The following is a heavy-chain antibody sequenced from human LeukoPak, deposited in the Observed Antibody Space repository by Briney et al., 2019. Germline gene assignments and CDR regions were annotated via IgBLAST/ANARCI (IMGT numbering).Heavy chain of an antibody. D-gene: IGHD4-17*01. Sequence: PGRSLRLSCAASGFTFSSYGMHWVRQAPGKGLEWVAVIWYDGSNKYYADSVKGRFTISRDNSKNTLYLQMNSLRSEDTAVYYCAREIHDHSDPNWFFDLWGHGTLVTVSS. V-gene: IGHV3-33*01. CDR3: AREIHDHSDPNWFFDL. CDR2: IWYDGSNK. J-gene: IGHJ2*01. CDR1: GFTFSSYG.